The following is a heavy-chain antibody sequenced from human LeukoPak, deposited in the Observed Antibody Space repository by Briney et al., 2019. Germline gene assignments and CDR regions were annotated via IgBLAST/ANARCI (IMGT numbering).Heavy chain of an antibody. J-gene: IGHJ4*02. D-gene: IGHD5-24*01. CDR1: GFTASSNY. CDR3: AHGYNSRPFDY. CDR2: IYSGGST. V-gene: IGHV3-53*01. Sequence: GGSLRLSCPAPGFTASSNYMSWVPQAPGKGLEWVSVIYSGGSTYYADSVKGRFTISRDNSKNTLYLQMNSLRAEDTAVYYCAHGYNSRPFDYWGQGTLVTVSS.